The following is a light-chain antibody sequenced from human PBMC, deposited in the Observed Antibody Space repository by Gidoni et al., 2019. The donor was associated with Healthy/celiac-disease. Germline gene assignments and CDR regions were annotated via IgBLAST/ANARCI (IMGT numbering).Light chain of an antibody. CDR2: WAS. Sequence: DIVMTQSPDSLAVSLGARATINCKSSQGVLYSSNNKNYLAWYQQKPGQPPKLLIYWASTRESGVPDRFSGSGSGTDFTLTISSLQAEDVAVYYCQQHYSTPLTFGQXTKLEIK. CDR1: QGVLYSSNNKNY. V-gene: IGKV4-1*01. J-gene: IGKJ2*01. CDR3: QQHYSTPLT.